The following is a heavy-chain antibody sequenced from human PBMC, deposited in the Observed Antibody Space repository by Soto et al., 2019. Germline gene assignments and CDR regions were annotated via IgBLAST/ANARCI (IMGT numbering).Heavy chain of an antibody. J-gene: IGHJ5*02. CDR3: ARVPDR. CDR1: GGSFSCYY. CDR2: IYHSGST. V-gene: IGHV4-34*01. D-gene: IGHD2-2*01. Sequence: SDPLSLTPADYGGSFSCYYWSWIRQPRGTGVEWIGYIYHSGSTYYNPSLKSRVTISVDRSKNQFSLKLSSVTAADTAVYYCARVPDRWGQGTLVTVS.